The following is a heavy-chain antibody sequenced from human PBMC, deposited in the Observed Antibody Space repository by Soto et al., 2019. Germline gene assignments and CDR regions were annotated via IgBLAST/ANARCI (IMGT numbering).Heavy chain of an antibody. CDR3: AKVQKTGGFYYGSGSYSY. D-gene: IGHD3-10*01. V-gene: IGHV3-30*18. J-gene: IGHJ4*02. CDR2: ISYDGSNK. CDR1: GFTFSSYG. Sequence: GGSLRLSCAASGFTFSSYGMHWVRQAPGKGLEWVAVISYDGSNKYYADSVKGRFTISRDNSKNTLYLQMNSLRAEDTAVYYCAKVQKTGGFYYGSGSYSYWGQGTLVTVSS.